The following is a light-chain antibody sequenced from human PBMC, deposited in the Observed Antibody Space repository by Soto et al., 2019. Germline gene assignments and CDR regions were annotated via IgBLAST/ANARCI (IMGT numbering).Light chain of an antibody. CDR3: QQYHGFSPT. V-gene: IGKV3D-7*01. Sequence: PGDLVTLSCRASQSVSSSYLAWYQQKPGQAPRLLIYGASTRATGIPARFSGSGSGTEFTLTISSLQPDDFATYYCQQYHGFSPTFGQGTKVDIK. J-gene: IGKJ1*01. CDR1: QSVSSSY. CDR2: GAS.